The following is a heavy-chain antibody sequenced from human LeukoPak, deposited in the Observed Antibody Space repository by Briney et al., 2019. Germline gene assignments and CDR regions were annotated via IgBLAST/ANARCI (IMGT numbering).Heavy chain of an antibody. CDR1: GITLSNYG. D-gene: IGHD3-22*01. J-gene: IGHJ4*02. CDR2: ISDRGGRT. Sequence: GGPLSLSCVVSGITLSNYGMSWLRQAPGKGLEWVAGISDRGGRTNYADSVKGRFTISRDNPKNTLYLQMNSLRAEDRAVYFCAKRGVVIRVILVGFHKEAYYFDSWGQGALVTVSS. CDR3: AKRGVVIRVILVGFHKEAYYFDS. V-gene: IGHV3-23*01.